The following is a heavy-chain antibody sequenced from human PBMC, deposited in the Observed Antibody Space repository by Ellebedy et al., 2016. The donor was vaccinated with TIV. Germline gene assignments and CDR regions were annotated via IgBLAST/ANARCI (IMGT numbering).Heavy chain of an antibody. D-gene: IGHD2-15*01. J-gene: IGHJ6*02. CDR3: ARDRSGGTFCDV. V-gene: IGHV3-7*03. CDR1: GFTFSNYW. Sequence: GESLKISCGTSGFTFSNYWMTWVRQAPGKGLEWVANIKQDGGEIYYVDSVKGRFSISRDNAKKSLYLQMNSLTADDTAVYYCARDRSGGTFCDVWGQGTSVTVSS. CDR2: IKQDGGEI.